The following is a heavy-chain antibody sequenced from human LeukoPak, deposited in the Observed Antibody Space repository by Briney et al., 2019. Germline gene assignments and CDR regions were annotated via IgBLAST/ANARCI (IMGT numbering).Heavy chain of an antibody. V-gene: IGHV3-7*01. J-gene: IGHJ6*02. CDR2: INKEGNEE. D-gene: IGHD7-27*01. CDR3: ATYKNWVAGDV. CDR1: GFTFRDYW. Sequence: GGSLRLSCAASGFTFRDYWMSWVRQAPGKGPEWVANINKEGNEEHFVDSVKGRFTVSRDNAKNSLFLQMNSLRVEDTAVYYCATYKNWVAGDVWGQGTTVSVSS.